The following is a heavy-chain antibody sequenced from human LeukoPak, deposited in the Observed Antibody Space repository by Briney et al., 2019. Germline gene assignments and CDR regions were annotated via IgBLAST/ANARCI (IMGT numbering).Heavy chain of an antibody. J-gene: IGHJ4*02. CDR1: EFTFRHYA. CDR3: VRARAGGLDY. Sequence: GGSLRLSCAASEFTFRHYAVHWVRQAPGRGLEWVAVLSFDGAHKYYAESVKGRFTISKDNSNNTLFLQMDSLRLEDTALYYCVRARAGGLDYWGQGTLVTVSS. CDR2: LSFDGAHK. D-gene: IGHD3-16*01. V-gene: IGHV3-30*04.